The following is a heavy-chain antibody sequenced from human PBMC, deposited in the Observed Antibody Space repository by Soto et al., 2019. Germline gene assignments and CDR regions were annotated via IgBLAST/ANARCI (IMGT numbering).Heavy chain of an antibody. D-gene: IGHD5-12*01. CDR2: IHYSGST. CDR1: GASISNSFYY. Sequence: QLQLQESGPGLVKPSETLSLTCTVSGASISNSFYYWGWIRQPPGEGLEWIASIHYSGSTYYKPSLRSRATISVDTSKNQFSLKLSSVTAADAAVYYCARSARSGYDYFDYWGRGTLVTVSS. V-gene: IGHV4-39*01. CDR3: ARSARSGYDYFDY. J-gene: IGHJ4*01.